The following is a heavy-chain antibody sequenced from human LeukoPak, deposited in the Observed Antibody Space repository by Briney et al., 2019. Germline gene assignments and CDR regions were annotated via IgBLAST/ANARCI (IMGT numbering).Heavy chain of an antibody. Sequence: SETLSLTCTVSGDSISSYYWSWIRQPTGKGLEWIGRIYASGSTNYNPSLKSRVTMSLDTSKNQFSLNLSSVTAADTAVYYCARRALPGNWFDPWGQGTLVTVSS. CDR3: ARRALPGNWFDP. J-gene: IGHJ5*02. CDR2: IYASGST. CDR1: GDSISSYY. V-gene: IGHV4-4*07.